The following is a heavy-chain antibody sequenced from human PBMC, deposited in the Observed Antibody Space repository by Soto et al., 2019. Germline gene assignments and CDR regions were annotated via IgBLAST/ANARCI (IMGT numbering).Heavy chain of an antibody. Sequence: SATLSLTCTVSGGSISRYYWCWIRQPPGKGLEWLGYIYYSGSTNYNPSLKSRVTISVDTSKNQFSLKLSSVTAADTAVYYCARIQLYYYDSSGPNWFDPWGQGTLVTVS. CDR3: ARIQLYYYDSSGPNWFDP. CDR2: IYYSGST. D-gene: IGHD3-22*01. CDR1: GGSISRYY. V-gene: IGHV4-59*01. J-gene: IGHJ5*02.